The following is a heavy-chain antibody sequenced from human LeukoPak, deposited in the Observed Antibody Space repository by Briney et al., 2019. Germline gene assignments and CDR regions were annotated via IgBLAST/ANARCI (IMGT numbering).Heavy chain of an antibody. J-gene: IGHJ4*02. Sequence: PETLSLTCTVSGGSISSYYWSWIRQPPGKGLEWIGYIYYSGSTNYNPSLKSRVTISVDTSKNQFSLKLSSVTAADTAVYYCARGSRGSIAAAGTGFDYWGQGTLVTVSS. CDR1: GGSISSYY. CDR2: IYYSGST. D-gene: IGHD6-13*01. V-gene: IGHV4-59*01. CDR3: ARGSRGSIAAAGTGFDY.